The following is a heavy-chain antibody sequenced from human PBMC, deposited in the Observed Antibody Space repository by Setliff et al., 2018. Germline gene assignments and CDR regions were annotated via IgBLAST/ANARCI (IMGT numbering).Heavy chain of an antibody. CDR1: GFTFGDYA. CDR2: IRSKAYGGTT. CDR3: TSGYYGSGSAGYYGMDV. J-gene: IGHJ6*02. V-gene: IGHV3-49*04. Sequence: PGGSLRLSCTASGFTFGDYAMSWVRQAPGKGLKWVGFIRSKAYGGTTEYAASVKGRFTISRDDSKSIAYLQMNSLKTEDTAVYYCTSGYYGSGSAGYYGMDVWGQGTTVTVSS. D-gene: IGHD3-10*01.